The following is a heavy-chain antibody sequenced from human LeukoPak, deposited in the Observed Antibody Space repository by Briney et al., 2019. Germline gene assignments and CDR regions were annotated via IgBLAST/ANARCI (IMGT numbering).Heavy chain of an antibody. D-gene: IGHD4-11*01. J-gene: IGHJ6*03. CDR2: INPNTAGT. CDR1: GYTFTGYY. Sequence: ASVKVSCKASGYTFTGYYFHWVRQAPGQGLEWMGWINPNTAGTNYAQKFLGGVTLTWDPSISTAYMELNRLTSDDTAVYYCATSAGDYRAGHYYYMGVWGKGTSVTVSS. V-gene: IGHV1-2*02. CDR3: ATSAGDYRAGHYYYMGV.